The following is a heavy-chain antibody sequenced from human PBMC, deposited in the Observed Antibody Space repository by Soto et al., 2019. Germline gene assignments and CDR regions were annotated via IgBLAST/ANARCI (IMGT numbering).Heavy chain of an antibody. D-gene: IGHD3-9*01. CDR2: ISYDGSNK. CDR3: FLFCQYCDRRDLHPFPTRRSSDL. Sequence: RRALRLSYAGSAVTLSSYGKLGCRLLLGKGLERVALISYDGSNKYYVDTVKGRSTISRDNSKNMLYLQMNSLIAEDTDLYYCFLFCQYCDRRDLHPFPTRRSSDL. CDR1: AVTLSSYG. J-gene: IGHJ2*01. V-gene: IGHV3-30*03.